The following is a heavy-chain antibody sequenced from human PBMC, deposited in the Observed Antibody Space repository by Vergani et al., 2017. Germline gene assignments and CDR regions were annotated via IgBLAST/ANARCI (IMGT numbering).Heavy chain of an antibody. CDR2: ISSSGNVV. J-gene: IGHJ4*02. Sequence: HVQLVESGGGLVKPGGSLRLSCAASGFTFSYYYMSWVRQVPGKRLEWISFISSSGNVVKYADSVKGRFTISRDHDKNSLYLQMSSLRAEDTAVYYCARDGLFTELIRPFEFWGQGALVAVAS. CDR3: ARDGLFTELIRPFEF. D-gene: IGHD3/OR15-3a*01. V-gene: IGHV3-11*01. CDR1: GFTFSYYY.